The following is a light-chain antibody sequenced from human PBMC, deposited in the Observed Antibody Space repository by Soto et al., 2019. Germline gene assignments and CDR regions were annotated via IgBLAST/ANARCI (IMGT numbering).Light chain of an antibody. CDR1: QSVKSS. CDR3: QQYNNWPPRT. Sequence: IGMKQSPATLSVYPGERATLSCRASQSVKSSLAWYQQKPGQAPRLLIYGASTRATGIPARFSGSGSGTEFTLTISSLQSEDFAVYYCQQYNNWPPRTFGQRTKADI. CDR2: GAS. V-gene: IGKV3-15*01. J-gene: IGKJ1*01.